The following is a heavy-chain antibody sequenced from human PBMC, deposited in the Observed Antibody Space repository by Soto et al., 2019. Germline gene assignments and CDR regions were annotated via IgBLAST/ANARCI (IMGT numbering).Heavy chain of an antibody. D-gene: IGHD3-10*01. CDR2: IWYDETNR. CDR1: GFDFRGYG. Sequence: QLSLVESGGGVVQPGWSLRISCAASGFDFRGYGMHWVRQAPGEGLEWVALIWYDETNRYYGDSVKGRFTISRDNSKNTLYLQMDSLRVEDTAVYYCARERWGSGQALDIWGQGTMVTVSS. J-gene: IGHJ3*02. V-gene: IGHV3-33*01. CDR3: ARERWGSGQALDI.